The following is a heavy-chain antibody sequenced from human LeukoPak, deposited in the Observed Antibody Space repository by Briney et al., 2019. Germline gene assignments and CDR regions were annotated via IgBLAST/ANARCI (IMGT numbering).Heavy chain of an antibody. V-gene: IGHV3-21*01. CDR3: ARAPYYDFWSGYPPDY. J-gene: IGHJ4*02. CDR1: GFTFSSYS. CDR2: TSSSSSYI. D-gene: IGHD3-3*01. Sequence: NPGGSMRLSCAASGFTFSSYSMNWVRQAPGKGLEWVSSTSSSSSYIYYADSVKGRFTIYRDNAKNSLYLQMNSLRAEDTAVYYCARAPYYDFWSGYPPDYWGQGTLVTVSS.